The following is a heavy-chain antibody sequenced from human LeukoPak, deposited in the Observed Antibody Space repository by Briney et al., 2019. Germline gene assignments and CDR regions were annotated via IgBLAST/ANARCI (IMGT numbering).Heavy chain of an antibody. CDR2: TNHSGST. Sequence: SETLSLTCAVYGGSFSGYYWSWIRQPPGKGLEWIGETNHSGSTNYNPSLKSRVTISVDTSKNQFSLKLSSVTAADTAVYYCARGLGYCSGGSCYMFRYFDYWGQGTLVTVSS. CDR1: GGSFSGYY. V-gene: IGHV4-34*01. CDR3: ARGLGYCSGGSCYMFRYFDY. J-gene: IGHJ4*02. D-gene: IGHD2-15*01.